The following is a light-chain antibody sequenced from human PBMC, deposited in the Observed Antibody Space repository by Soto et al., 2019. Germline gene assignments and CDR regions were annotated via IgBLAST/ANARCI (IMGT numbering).Light chain of an antibody. Sequence: EIVMTQSPATLSVSPGERATLSCRASQSVSSYLAWYQQKPGQAPRLLIYGASTRATGIPARFSGSGSGTEFSITIISRQAEEFAVYYCRQYNNWPPWTFGQGTQVDIK. CDR3: RQYNNWPPWT. CDR2: GAS. J-gene: IGKJ1*01. V-gene: IGKV3-15*01. CDR1: QSVSSY.